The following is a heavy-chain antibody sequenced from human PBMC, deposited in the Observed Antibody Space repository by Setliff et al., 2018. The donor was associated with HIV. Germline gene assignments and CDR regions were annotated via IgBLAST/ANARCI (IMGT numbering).Heavy chain of an antibody. CDR3: ARERGGLGGNYGNHFDY. D-gene: IGHD4-4*01. J-gene: IGHJ4*02. CDR1: GGSISSGDYY. CDR2: IYYSGST. Sequence: SETLSLTCTVSGGSISSGDYYWSWIRQPPGKGLEWIGYIYYSGSTYYNPSLKNRVTISVDTSKNQFSLKLSSVTAADTAVYYCARERGGLGGNYGNHFDYWGQGTLVTVSS. V-gene: IGHV4-30-4*08.